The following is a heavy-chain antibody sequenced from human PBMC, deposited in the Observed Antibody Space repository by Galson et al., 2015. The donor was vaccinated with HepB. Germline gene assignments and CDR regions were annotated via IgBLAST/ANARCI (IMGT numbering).Heavy chain of an antibody. D-gene: IGHD3-10*01. CDR3: ARDQGLLWFGGLLHDNWFDP. V-gene: IGHV1-3*01. CDR1: GYTFTSYA. Sequence: SVKVSCKASGYTFTSYAMHWVRQAPGQRLEWMGWINAGNGNTKYSQKFQGRVTITRDTSASTAYMELSSLRSEDTAVYYCARDQGLLWFGGLLHDNWFDPWGQGTLVTVSS. J-gene: IGHJ5*02. CDR2: INAGNGNT.